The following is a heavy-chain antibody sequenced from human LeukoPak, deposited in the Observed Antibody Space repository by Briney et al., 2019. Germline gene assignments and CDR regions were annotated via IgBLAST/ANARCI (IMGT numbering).Heavy chain of an antibody. V-gene: IGHV4-61*02. Sequence: SQTLSLTCTDSGGSISSGSYYWSWIRQPAGKGLEWIGRIYTSGSTNYNPSLKSRVTISVDTSKNQFSLKLSSVTAADTAVYYCARGFVGNSDYWGQGTLVTVSS. CDR3: ARGFVGNSDY. D-gene: IGHD3-16*01. CDR1: GGSISSGSYY. CDR2: IYTSGST. J-gene: IGHJ4*02.